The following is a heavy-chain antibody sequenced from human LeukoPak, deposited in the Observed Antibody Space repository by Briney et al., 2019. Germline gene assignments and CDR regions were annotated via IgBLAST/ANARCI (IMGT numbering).Heavy chain of an antibody. J-gene: IGHJ6*02. D-gene: IGHD1-26*01. Sequence: SVKVSCKASGGTFSSYAISWVRQAPGQGLEWMGGIIPIFGTANYAQKFQGRVTITADESTSTAYMELSSLRSEDTAVYYCAADERSYSGRYYYYYGMDVWGQGTTVTVSS. CDR3: AADERSYSGRYYYYYGMDV. CDR1: GGTFSSYA. V-gene: IGHV1-69*01. CDR2: IIPIFGTA.